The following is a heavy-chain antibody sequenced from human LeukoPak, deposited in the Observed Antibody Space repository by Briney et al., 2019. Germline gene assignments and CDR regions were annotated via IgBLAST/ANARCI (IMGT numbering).Heavy chain of an antibody. CDR3: ARVLMYYDILTGSYYFDY. D-gene: IGHD3-9*01. CDR2: ISSSSSYT. V-gene: IGHV3-11*06. CDR1: GFTFSDYY. Sequence: GGSLRLSCAASGFTFSDYYMSWLRQAPGKGLEWVSYISSSSSYTNYADSVKGRFTISRDNAKNSLYLQMNCLRAEDTAVYYCARVLMYYDILTGSYYFDYWGQGTLVTVSS. J-gene: IGHJ4*02.